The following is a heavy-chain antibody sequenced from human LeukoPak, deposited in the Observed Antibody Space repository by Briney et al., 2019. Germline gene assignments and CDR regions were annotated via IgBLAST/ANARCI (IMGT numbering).Heavy chain of an antibody. D-gene: IGHD5-18*01. CDR1: GFTFSSYS. CDR3: ARVGSLRIQLWSPSDY. V-gene: IGHV3-21*01. J-gene: IGHJ4*02. CDR2: ISSSSSYI. Sequence: GGSLRLSCAASGFTFSSYSMNWVRQAPGKGLEWVSSISSSSSYIYYADSVKGRFTISRDNAKNSLYLQMNSLRAEDTAVYYCARVGSLRIQLWSPSDYWGRGTLFTVSS.